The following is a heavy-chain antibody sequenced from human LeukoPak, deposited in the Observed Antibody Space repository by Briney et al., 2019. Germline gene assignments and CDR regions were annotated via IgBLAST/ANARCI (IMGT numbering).Heavy chain of an antibody. V-gene: IGHV3-23*01. CDR3: TTDGYDILTGYADFDY. CDR1: GFTFSSYA. Sequence: GGSLRLSCAASGFTFSSYAMSWVRQAPGKGLEWVSAISGSGGSTYYADSVKGRFTISRDNSKNTLYLQMNSLKTEDTAVYYCTTDGYDILTGYADFDYWGQGTLVTVSS. J-gene: IGHJ4*02. D-gene: IGHD3-9*01. CDR2: ISGSGGST.